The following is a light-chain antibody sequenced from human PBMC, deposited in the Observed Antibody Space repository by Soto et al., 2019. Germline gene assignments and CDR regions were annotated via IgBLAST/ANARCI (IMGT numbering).Light chain of an antibody. V-gene: IGKV4-1*01. CDR3: QQYYSSPYA. J-gene: IGKJ2*01. CDR2: WGS. CDR1: QNVLYRSNNKDY. Sequence: DVVMTQSPGSLAVSLGAKATISCKASQNVLYRSNNKDYLAWYQQKPGQPPKLLIYWGSTRASGVPDRFSGSGSGTDFPLTISNLQTEDVAVYYCQQYYSSPYAFGQGTRLEIK.